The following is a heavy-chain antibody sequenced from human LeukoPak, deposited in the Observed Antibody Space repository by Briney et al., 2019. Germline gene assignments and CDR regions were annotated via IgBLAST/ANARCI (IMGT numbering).Heavy chain of an antibody. D-gene: IGHD1-7*01. CDR1: GFTVSSNY. Sequence: GGSLRLSCAASGFTVSSNYVSWVRQAPGKGLEWVSYISSSSSTIYYADSVKGRFTISRDNAKNSLYLQMNSLRAEDTAVYYCARDGVNWNYLTHYYFDYWGQGTLVTVSS. J-gene: IGHJ4*02. V-gene: IGHV3-48*01. CDR2: ISSSSSTI. CDR3: ARDGVNWNYLTHYYFDY.